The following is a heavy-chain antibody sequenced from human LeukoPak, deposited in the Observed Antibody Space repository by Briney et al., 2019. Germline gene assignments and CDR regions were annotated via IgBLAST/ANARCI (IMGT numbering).Heavy chain of an antibody. Sequence: GGSLRLSCAASGFTFSSYSMNWVRQAPGKGLEWVSYISSSSSTIYYADSVKGRFTISRDNAKNSLYLQMNSLRAEDTAVYYCANGALRLYYIDVRGKGTTVTVSS. CDR3: ANGALRLYYIDV. D-gene: IGHD2-8*01. J-gene: IGHJ6*03. CDR1: GFTFSSYS. V-gene: IGHV3-48*04. CDR2: ISSSSSTI.